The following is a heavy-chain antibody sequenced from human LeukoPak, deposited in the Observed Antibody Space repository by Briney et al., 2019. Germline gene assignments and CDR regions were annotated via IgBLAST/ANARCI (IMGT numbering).Heavy chain of an antibody. CDR2: IYYSGST. V-gene: IGHV4-59*08. CDR3: ARLLIVDTAMVGSHYFDY. CDR1: GGSISSYC. Sequence: AETLSLTCTVSGGSISSYCWSWIRQPPGKGLEWIGYIYYSGSTNYNPSLRGRVTTPVDTSKNQFSLKLSSVTAADTAVYYCARLLIVDTAMVGSHYFDYSGQGVPWSVSS. D-gene: IGHD5-18*01. J-gene: IGHJ4*02.